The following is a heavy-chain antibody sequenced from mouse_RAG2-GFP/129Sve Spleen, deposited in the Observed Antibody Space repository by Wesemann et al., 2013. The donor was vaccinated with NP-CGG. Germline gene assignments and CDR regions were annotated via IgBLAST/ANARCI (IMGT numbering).Heavy chain of an antibody. Sequence: LEWVAYISNGGGSTYYPDTVKGRFTISRDNAKNTLYLQMSSLKSEDTALYYCARPGDGYYWYFDVWG. CDR2: ISNGGGST. V-gene: IGHV5-12-1*01. CDR3: ARPGDGYYWYFDV. J-gene: IGHJ1*01. D-gene: IGHD2-3*01.